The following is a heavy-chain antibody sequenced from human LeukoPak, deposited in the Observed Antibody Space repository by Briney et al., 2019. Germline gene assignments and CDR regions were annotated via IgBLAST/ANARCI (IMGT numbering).Heavy chain of an antibody. Sequence: SETLSLTCTVSGGSISGSTYYWAWIRQPPGKGLEWIGSVFYSGSTSYNPSLKSRVTISVDTSENQFSLKVTSVTAADTAIYYCARNISMMLEPGRRMKYNWFDPWGQGTLVTVSS. V-gene: IGHV4-39*01. CDR1: GGSISGSTYY. D-gene: IGHD3-22*01. CDR3: ARNISMMLEPGRRMKYNWFDP. J-gene: IGHJ5*02. CDR2: VFYSGST.